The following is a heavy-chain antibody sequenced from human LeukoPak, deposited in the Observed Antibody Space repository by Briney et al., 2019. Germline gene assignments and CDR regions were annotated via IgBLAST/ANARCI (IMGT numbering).Heavy chain of an antibody. CDR3: AKYEGKSSEEGFDY. D-gene: IGHD6-19*01. CDR1: GFTFSTFA. CDR2: IADSGIRT. Sequence: GGSLRLSCAASGFTFSTFAMSWVRQAPGKGLEWVSGIADSGIRTYYADYVKGRFTISRDNSKNALYLKMNSLRAEDTAVYYCAKYEGKSSEEGFDYWGQGTLVTVS. J-gene: IGHJ4*02. V-gene: IGHV3-23*01.